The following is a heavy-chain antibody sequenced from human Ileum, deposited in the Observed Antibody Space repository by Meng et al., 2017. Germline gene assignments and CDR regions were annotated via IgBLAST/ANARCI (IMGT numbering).Heavy chain of an antibody. CDR3: ARGGYQYEY. V-gene: IGHV3-7*01. Sequence: GGSLRLSCAASGFTFSSYWISWVRQAPGKGLEWVAKIKEDGSEKYYVDSVKGRFTISRDNAKNSLYLQMDSLRVEDTAVYYCARGGYQYEYWGQGTLVTVCS. CDR1: GFTFSSYW. D-gene: IGHD3-22*01. J-gene: IGHJ4*02. CDR2: IKEDGSEK.